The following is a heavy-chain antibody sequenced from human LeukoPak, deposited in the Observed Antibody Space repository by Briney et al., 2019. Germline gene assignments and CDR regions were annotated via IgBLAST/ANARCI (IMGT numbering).Heavy chain of an antibody. Sequence: SETLSLTCTVSGGSISSYYWSWVRQPPGKGLEWIGYIYYSGSTNYNPSLKGRVTISVDTSKNQFSLELSSVTAADTAVYYCARHKSYGDAFNIWGQGTMVTVSS. CDR3: ARHKSYGDAFNI. CDR1: GGSISSYY. D-gene: IGHD3-16*01. J-gene: IGHJ3*02. V-gene: IGHV4-59*01. CDR2: IYYSGST.